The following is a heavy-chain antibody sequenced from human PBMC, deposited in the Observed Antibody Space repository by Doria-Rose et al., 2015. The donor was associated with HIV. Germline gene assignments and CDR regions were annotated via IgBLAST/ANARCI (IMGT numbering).Heavy chain of an antibody. CDR1: GDSISSGDSF. V-gene: IGHV4-30-4*01. D-gene: IGHD3-10*01. CDR2: ISSSGTA. CDR3: ARARNYGFPHFFDS. J-gene: IGHJ4*02. Sequence: QVQLQESGPGLVRPSQTLSLTCTVLGDSISSGDSFWSWIRQPPGKGPEWIGYISSSGTAYYYPSLRGRLTISLDASKNQFSLNLNSVTAADTAVYYCARARNYGFPHFFDSWGQGTLVTVSS.